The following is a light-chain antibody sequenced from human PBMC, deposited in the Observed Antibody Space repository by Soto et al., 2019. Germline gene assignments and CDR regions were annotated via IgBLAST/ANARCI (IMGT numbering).Light chain of an antibody. J-gene: IGKJ3*01. CDR2: DAS. V-gene: IGKV3-11*01. CDR3: QQRSNCPPLFT. CDR1: QSVSSY. Sequence: EIVLTQSPATLSLSPGERATLSCRASQSVSSYLAWYQQKPGQAPRLLIYDASNRATGIPARFSGSGSGTDFTLTISSLEPEDVAVYYCQQRSNCPPLFTFGHGTKVDIK.